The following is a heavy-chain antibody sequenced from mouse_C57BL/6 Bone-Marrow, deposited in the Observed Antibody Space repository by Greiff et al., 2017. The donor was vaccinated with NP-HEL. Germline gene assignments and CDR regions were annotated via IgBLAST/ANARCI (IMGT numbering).Heavy chain of an antibody. J-gene: IGHJ4*01. CDR3: ARIYYYGSLQ. CDR2: IHPNSGST. Sequence: QVQLKQPGAELVKPGASVKLSCKASGYTFTSYWMHWVKQRPGQGLEWIGMIHPNSGSTNYNEKFKSKATLTVDKSSSTAYMQLSSLTSEDSAVYYCARIYYYGSLQWGQGTSVTVSS. D-gene: IGHD1-1*01. V-gene: IGHV1-64*01. CDR1: GYTFTSYW.